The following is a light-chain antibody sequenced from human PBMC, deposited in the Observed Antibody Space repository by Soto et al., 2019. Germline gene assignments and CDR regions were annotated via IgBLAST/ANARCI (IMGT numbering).Light chain of an antibody. CDR1: SSNIGAGYD. Sequence: QSVLTQPPSVSGAPGQRVTISCTGSSSNIGAGYDVHGYQQLPGTAPKLLIYGNSNRPSGFPDRFSGSKSGTSASLAITGLQAEYEADYYCQSYDSSLSGHVVFGGGTKLTVL. CDR2: GNS. V-gene: IGLV1-40*01. CDR3: QSYDSSLSGHVV. J-gene: IGLJ2*01.